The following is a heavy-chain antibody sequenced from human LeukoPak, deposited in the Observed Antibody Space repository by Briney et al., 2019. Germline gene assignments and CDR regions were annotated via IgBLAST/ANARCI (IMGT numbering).Heavy chain of an antibody. J-gene: IGHJ4*02. Sequence: GRSLRLSCAASGFTFSSYAVHWVRQAPGQGLEWVAFISYDGSNKYYADSVKGRFTISRDNAKNSPYLQMNSLRAEDTAVYYCARGCVSSGSYYTVDYWGQGTLVTVSS. CDR3: ARGCVSSGSYYTVDY. CDR1: GFTFSSYA. D-gene: IGHD1-26*01. V-gene: IGHV3-30-3*01. CDR2: ISYDGSNK.